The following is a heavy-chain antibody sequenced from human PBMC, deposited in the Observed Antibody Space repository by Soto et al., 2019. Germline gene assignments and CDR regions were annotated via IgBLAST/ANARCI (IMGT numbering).Heavy chain of an antibody. V-gene: IGHV3-23*01. Sequence: LRLSCAASGFTFTTYAMSWVRQAPGQGLDWVSAISGSGGTTYFADSVKGRFTISRDNSKNTLYLQMNSLRAEDTAIYYCARASGESYPGSRVFDSWGQGTRVTVSS. CDR1: GFTFTTYA. D-gene: IGHD3-10*01. J-gene: IGHJ4*02. CDR3: ARASGESYPGSRVFDS. CDR2: ISGSGGTT.